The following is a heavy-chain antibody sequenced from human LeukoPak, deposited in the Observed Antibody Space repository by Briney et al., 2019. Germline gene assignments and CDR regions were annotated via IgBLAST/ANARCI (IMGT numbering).Heavy chain of an antibody. V-gene: IGHV4-30-2*01. CDR2: IYHSGST. J-gene: IGHJ4*02. CDR3: ARVAAAAVIFDY. Sequence: SETLSLTCTVSGGSISSGGYYWSWIRQPPGKGLEWIGYIYHSGSTYYNPSLKSRVTISVDRSKNQFSLKLSSVTAADTAVYYCARVAAAAVIFDYWGQGTLVTVSS. D-gene: IGHD6-13*01. CDR1: GGSISSGGYY.